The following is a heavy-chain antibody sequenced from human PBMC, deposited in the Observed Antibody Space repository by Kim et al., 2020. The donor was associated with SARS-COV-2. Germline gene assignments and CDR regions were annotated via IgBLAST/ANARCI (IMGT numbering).Heavy chain of an antibody. J-gene: IGHJ6*02. Sequence: GGSLRLSCSASGFTFSSYAMHWVRQAPGKGLEYVSAISSNGGSTYYADSVKGRFTISRDNSKNTLYLQMSSLRAEDTAVYYCVKFGHKLWFGELLHPATRVGMDVWGQGTTVTVSS. V-gene: IGHV3-64D*09. CDR2: ISSNGGST. CDR1: GFTFSSYA. CDR3: VKFGHKLWFGELLHPATRVGMDV. D-gene: IGHD3-10*01.